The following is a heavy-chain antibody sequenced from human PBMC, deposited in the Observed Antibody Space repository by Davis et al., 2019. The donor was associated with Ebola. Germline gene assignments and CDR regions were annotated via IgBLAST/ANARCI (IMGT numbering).Heavy chain of an antibody. CDR2: IYYSGST. D-gene: IGHD1-26*01. V-gene: IGHV4-39*01. Sequence: MPGGSLRLSCTVSGGSISSSSYYWGWIRQPPGKGLEWIGSIYYSGSTYYNPSLKSRVTISVDTSKNQFSLKLSSVTAADTAVYYCVGSPYYYYGMDVWGQGTTVTVSS. CDR1: GGSISSSSYY. CDR3: VGSPYYYYGMDV. J-gene: IGHJ6*02.